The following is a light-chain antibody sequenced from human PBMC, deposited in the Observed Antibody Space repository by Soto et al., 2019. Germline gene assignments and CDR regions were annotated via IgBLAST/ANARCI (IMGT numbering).Light chain of an antibody. V-gene: IGLV2-14*01. CDR1: SSDVGGYNY. CDR2: EVS. Sequence: QSALTQPASVSGSPGQSITISCNGSSSDVGGYNYVSWYQHHPGKAPKLMIYEVSNRPSGVSNRFSGSKSDNTASLTISGLQSEDEADYYCSSYTSSSTVVFGGGTKLTVL. CDR3: SSYTSSSTVV. J-gene: IGLJ3*02.